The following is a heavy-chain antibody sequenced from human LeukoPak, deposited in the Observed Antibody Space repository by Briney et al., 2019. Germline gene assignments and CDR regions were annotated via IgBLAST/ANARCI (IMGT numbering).Heavy chain of an antibody. CDR3: ARGYSSSPTTCWFDP. D-gene: IGHD6-6*01. CDR1: GGSITSGTYY. Sequence: MTSETLSLTCTVSGGSITSGTYYWSWIRQPAGKGLEWIGRIYASGSTNYNPSLKSRVTISVDTSKNQFSLKLSSVTAADTAVYYCARGYSSSPTTCWFDPWGQGTLVTVSS. V-gene: IGHV4-61*02. CDR2: IYASGST. J-gene: IGHJ5*02.